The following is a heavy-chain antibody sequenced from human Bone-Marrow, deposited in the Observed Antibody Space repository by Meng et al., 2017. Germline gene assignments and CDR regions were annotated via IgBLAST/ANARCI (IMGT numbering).Heavy chain of an antibody. Sequence: GESLKISCAASGFTFSSYSMNWVRQAPGKGLEWVSSISSSSSYIYYADSVKGRFTISRDNAKNSRYLQMNSLRAEDTAVYYCARDLRIAAATTSIGAVPPYYDYGMDVWGQGTTVTVS. J-gene: IGHJ6*02. D-gene: IGHD6-13*01. CDR3: ARDLRIAAATTSIGAVPPYYDYGMDV. CDR2: ISSSSSYI. V-gene: IGHV3-21*01. CDR1: GFTFSSYS.